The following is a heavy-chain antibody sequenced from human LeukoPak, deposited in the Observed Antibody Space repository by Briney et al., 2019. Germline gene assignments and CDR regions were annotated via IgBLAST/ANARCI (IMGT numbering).Heavy chain of an antibody. CDR2: LNGGDYLT. Sequence: SGGSLRLSCAASGFSFRTSAMSWVRQAPGKGLQWVSSLNGGDYLTYYADSVKGRFTISRDSSKNILYLQMNSLRAEDTAVYYCAKDTRAAGWGQGTLVTVPS. CDR3: AKDTRAAG. V-gene: IGHV3-23*01. J-gene: IGHJ4*02. D-gene: IGHD6-13*01. CDR1: GFSFRTSA.